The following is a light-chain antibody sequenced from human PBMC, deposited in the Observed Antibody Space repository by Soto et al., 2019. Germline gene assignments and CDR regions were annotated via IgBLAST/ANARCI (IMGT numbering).Light chain of an antibody. J-gene: IGKJ1*01. V-gene: IGKV1-39*01. Sequence: DIQMTQSPSSLSTSVGDRVTITCRASQSISNYLNWYQQKPGKVPKLLIYAASRLQSGVPSRFSGSGSATDFTLTISSLQPEDFATYYCLQSYITPWTFGQGTKVEIK. CDR3: LQSYITPWT. CDR2: AAS. CDR1: QSISNY.